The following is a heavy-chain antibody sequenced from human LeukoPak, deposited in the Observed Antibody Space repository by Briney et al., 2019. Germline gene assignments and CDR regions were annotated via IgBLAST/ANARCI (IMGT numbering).Heavy chain of an antibody. V-gene: IGHV3-30-3*01. J-gene: IGHJ6*02. D-gene: IGHD5-18*01. CDR1: GFTFSSYA. CDR2: ISYDGSNK. CDR3: ARVLDTAMVNIYYYYYGMDV. Sequence: GGSLRLSCAASGFTFSSYAMHWVRQAPGKGLEWVAVISYDGSNKYYADSVKGRFTISRDNSKNTLYLQMNSLRAEDTAVYYCARVLDTAMVNIYYYYYGMDVWGQGTTVTVSS.